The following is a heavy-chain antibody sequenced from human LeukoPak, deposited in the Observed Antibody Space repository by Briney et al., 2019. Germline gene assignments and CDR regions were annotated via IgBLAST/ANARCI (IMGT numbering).Heavy chain of an antibody. CDR2: INDSGST. J-gene: IGHJ4*02. V-gene: IGHV4-34*01. CDR3: ARQKTGEDPDLGYCSGDGCYSFYY. Sequence: SETLSLTCAVYGESLSGNYWSWIRQPPGKGLEWIGEINDSGSTNYNPSLKSRVTMTVDASNKQFSLRLSSVTAVDTAVYYCARQKTGEDPDLGYCSGDGCYSFYYWGPGTLVTVSS. CDR1: GESLSGNY. D-gene: IGHD2-15*01.